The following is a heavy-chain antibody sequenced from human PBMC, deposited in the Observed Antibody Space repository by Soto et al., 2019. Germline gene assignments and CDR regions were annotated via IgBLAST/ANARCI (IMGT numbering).Heavy chain of an antibody. V-gene: IGHV5-51*01. CDR2: IYPGDSDT. CDR1: GYSFTSYW. J-gene: IGHJ4*02. CDR3: ARRRTYSSSWYFVYFDY. D-gene: IGHD6-13*01. Sequence: PGESLKISCKGSGYSFTSYWIGWVRQLPGKGLEWMRIIYPGDSDTRYRPSFQGQVTISADKSISTAYLQWSSLKASDTAMYYCARRRTYSSSWYFVYFDYWGQGTLVTVSS.